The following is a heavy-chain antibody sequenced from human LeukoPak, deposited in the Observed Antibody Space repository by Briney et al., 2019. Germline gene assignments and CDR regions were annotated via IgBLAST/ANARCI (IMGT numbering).Heavy chain of an antibody. CDR3: AKGTAVDRQYFEN. Sequence: GGSLRLSCAASRFTFSACGMHWVRQAPGKGLEWVAAISFDGSHKYYADSVKGRFSISRDNSMNTLYLQMNSLRAEDTAVYYCAKGTAVDRQYFENWGQGTLVTVSS. D-gene: IGHD1-1*01. J-gene: IGHJ4*02. CDR1: RFTFSACG. CDR2: ISFDGSHK. V-gene: IGHV3-30*18.